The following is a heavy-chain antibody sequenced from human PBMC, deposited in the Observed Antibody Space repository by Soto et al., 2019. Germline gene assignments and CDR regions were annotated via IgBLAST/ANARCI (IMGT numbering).Heavy chain of an antibody. Sequence: SETLSLTCTVSGGSISSSSYYWGWIRQPPGKGLEWIGSIYYSGSTYYNPSLKSRVTISVDTSKNQFSLKLSSVTAADTAVYYCARHGVSRYHPSATRSIAARPGWFDPWGQGTLVTVSS. CDR1: GGSISSSSYY. D-gene: IGHD6-6*01. CDR2: IYYSGST. CDR3: ARHGVSRYHPSATRSIAARPGWFDP. J-gene: IGHJ5*02. V-gene: IGHV4-39*01.